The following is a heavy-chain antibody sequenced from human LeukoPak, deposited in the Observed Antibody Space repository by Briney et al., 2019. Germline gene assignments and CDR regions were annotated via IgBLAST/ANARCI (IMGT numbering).Heavy chain of an antibody. V-gene: IGHV3-23*01. J-gene: IGHJ4*02. CDR3: AKAGYPWLLGNFDY. Sequence: QPGGSLRLSCAASGFTLSSYAMSWVRQAPGKGLEWVSAISASGGSTYYADSVKGRFTSSRDNSKNTLYLQMNSLRAEDTAVYYCAKAGYPWLLGNFDYWGQGTLVTVSS. CDR1: GFTLSSYA. CDR2: ISASGGST. D-gene: IGHD3-22*01.